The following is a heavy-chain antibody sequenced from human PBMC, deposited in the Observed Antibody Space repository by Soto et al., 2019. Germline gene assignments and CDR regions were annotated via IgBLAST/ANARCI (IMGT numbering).Heavy chain of an antibody. J-gene: IGHJ4*02. CDR1: GGSISSSY. CDR3: GRHKKYSGVGDDYDLWIAFDN. Sequence: SETLSLTCTVSGGSISSSYWSWIRQPPGKGLEWIGYIYHNGDTKYNPSLKSRVTVSLDTSNNQFSLRLSSVTAADTAVYYCGRHKKYSGVGDDYDLWIAFDNWGQGTLVTVSS. V-gene: IGHV4-59*08. CDR2: IYHNGDT. D-gene: IGHD3-3*01.